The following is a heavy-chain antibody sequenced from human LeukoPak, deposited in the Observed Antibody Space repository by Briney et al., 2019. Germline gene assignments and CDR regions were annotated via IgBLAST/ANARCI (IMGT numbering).Heavy chain of an antibody. D-gene: IGHD3-10*01. CDR2: ISYSGGTT. V-gene: IGHV3-23*01. Sequence: GGSLRLSCAASGFTFTSYAVGWVRQAPGKGLEWVSTISYSGGTTYHTDSVKGRFTISRDISKNTVYLQMNSLKAEDTAVYYGDKDGEVRGLGPYYFDPWGKGNLVTVSS. CDR3: DKDGEVRGLGPYYFDP. J-gene: IGHJ4*02. CDR1: GFTFTSYA.